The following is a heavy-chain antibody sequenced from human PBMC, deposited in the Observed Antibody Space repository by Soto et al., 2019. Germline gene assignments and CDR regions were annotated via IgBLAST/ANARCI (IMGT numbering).Heavy chain of an antibody. CDR1: GFTFSNVW. V-gene: IGHV3-15*01. CDR2: IKSKTDGGTI. CDR3: TSVGRSGYDD. J-gene: IGHJ4*02. Sequence: EVQLVESGGGLVKPGGSLRLSCAASGFTFSNVWMTWVRQAPGKGLEWVGRIKSKTDGGTIDHAAPEKGRFIISRDDSRNMLSLQRISLRPEDTAVYYCTSVGRSGYDDWGQGSLVTVSS. D-gene: IGHD5-12*01.